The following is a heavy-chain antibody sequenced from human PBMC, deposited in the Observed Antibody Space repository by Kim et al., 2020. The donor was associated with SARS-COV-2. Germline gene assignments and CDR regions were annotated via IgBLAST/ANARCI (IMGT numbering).Heavy chain of an antibody. Sequence: TPPFQRKVTISADKSTTTAYLQWSSLKASDTAMYYCARSAGPYDYYFDYWGQGTLVTVSS. CDR3: ARSAGPYDYYFDY. J-gene: IGHJ4*02. V-gene: IGHV5-51*01. D-gene: IGHD3-16*01.